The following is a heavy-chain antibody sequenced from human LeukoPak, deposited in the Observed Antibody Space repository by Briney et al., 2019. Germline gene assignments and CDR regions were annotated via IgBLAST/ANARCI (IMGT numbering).Heavy chain of an antibody. CDR1: GYTFTIYT. D-gene: IGHD1-26*01. Sequence: ASVKVSCKTSGYTFTIYTIHWMRQAPGQGLEWMGWINTDNGNTKYPQQFQGRVTSIRDTCANTVYMELSSLRSEDTATYYCARGGSGATFDIWGQGTMVTVSS. J-gene: IGHJ3*02. CDR3: ARGGSGATFDI. CDR2: INTDNGNT. V-gene: IGHV1-3*04.